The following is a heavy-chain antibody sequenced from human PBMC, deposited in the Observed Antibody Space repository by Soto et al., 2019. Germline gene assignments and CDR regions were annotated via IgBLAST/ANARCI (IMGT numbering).Heavy chain of an antibody. Sequence: VQLVESGGGVVQPGRSLRLSCAASGFTFSDYAMHWVRQAPGKGLEWVAVVSHDGRNTHYADSVKGRFTISRDSSKNPVSLEITSLRAENTAAYYCAKGGRQWLVTSDFNYWGHRALVTVSS. CDR3: AKGGRQWLVTSDFNY. D-gene: IGHD6-19*01. CDR1: GFTFSDYA. V-gene: IGHV3-30*18. J-gene: IGHJ4*01. CDR2: VSHDGRNT.